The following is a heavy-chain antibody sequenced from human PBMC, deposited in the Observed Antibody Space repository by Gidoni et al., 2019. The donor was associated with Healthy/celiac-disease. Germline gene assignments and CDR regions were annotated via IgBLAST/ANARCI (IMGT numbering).Heavy chain of an antibody. V-gene: IGHV4-34*01. CDR3: ARGRGGIGERYSGYAAHDY. CDR1: GGSFSGYY. J-gene: IGHJ4*02. CDR2: INHSGST. D-gene: IGHD5-12*01. Sequence: QVQLQQWGAGLLKPSETLSLTCAVYGGSFSGYYWSWIRQPPGKGLEWIGEINHSGSTNYNPSLKSRVTISVDTSKNQFSLKLSSVTAADTAVYYCARGRGGIGERYSGYAAHDYWGQGTLVTVSS.